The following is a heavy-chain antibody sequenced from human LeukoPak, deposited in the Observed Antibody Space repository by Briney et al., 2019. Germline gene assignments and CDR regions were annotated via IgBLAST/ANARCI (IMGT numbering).Heavy chain of an antibody. D-gene: IGHD5-24*01. CDR2: IKQSERT. CDR1: GGSLSGYY. J-gene: IGHJ4*02. V-gene: IGHV4-34*01. CDR3: AREGLKNVHNPLGY. Sequence: SETLSLTCAVYGGSLSGYYWTWVRQPPGKGLEWIGEIKQSERTNYNPSPKSRVTISIDTSKNQFSLKLTSVTAADTAVYYCAREGLKNVHNPLGYWGQGTLVTVPA.